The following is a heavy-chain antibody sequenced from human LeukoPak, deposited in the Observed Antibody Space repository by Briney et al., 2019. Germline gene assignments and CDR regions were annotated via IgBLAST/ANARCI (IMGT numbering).Heavy chain of an antibody. D-gene: IGHD3-10*01. CDR2: INHSGST. Sequence: PSETLSLTCAVYGGSFSGYYWSWIRQPPGKGLEWIGEINHSGSTNYNPSLKSRVTISVDTSKNQFSLKLSSVTAADTAVYYCARGIRDTPEYYMDVWGKGTTVTVSS. J-gene: IGHJ6*03. CDR1: GGSFSGYY. CDR3: ARGIRDTPEYYMDV. V-gene: IGHV4-34*01.